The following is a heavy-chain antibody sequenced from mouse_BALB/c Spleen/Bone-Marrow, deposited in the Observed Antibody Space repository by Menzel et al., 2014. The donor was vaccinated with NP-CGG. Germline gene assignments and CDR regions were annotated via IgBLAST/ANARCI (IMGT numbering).Heavy chain of an antibody. J-gene: IGHJ3*01. CDR3: ARNGNYGAWFAY. CDR1: GFNIKDTY. Sequence: VHVKQSGAELVKPGASVKLSCTASGFNIKDTYMHWVKQRPEQGLEWIGRIDPANGNTKYDPKFQGKATITADTSSNTAYPQLSSLTSEDTAVYYCARNGNYGAWFAYWGQGTLVTVSA. CDR2: IDPANGNT. D-gene: IGHD2-1*01. V-gene: IGHV14-3*02.